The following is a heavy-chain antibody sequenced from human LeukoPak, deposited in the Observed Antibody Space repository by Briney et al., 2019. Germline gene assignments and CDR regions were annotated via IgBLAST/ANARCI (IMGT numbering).Heavy chain of an antibody. J-gene: IGHJ3*02. CDR2: IKQDGSEK. CDR3: AKDLSSSSPHDAFDI. Sequence: GGSLRLSCAASGFTFSSYWMSWVRQAPGKGLEWVANIKQDGSEKYYVDSVKGRFTISRDNAKNSLYLQMNSLRAEDTAVYYCAKDLSSSSPHDAFDIWGQGTMVTVSS. D-gene: IGHD6-6*01. V-gene: IGHV3-7*03. CDR1: GFTFSSYW.